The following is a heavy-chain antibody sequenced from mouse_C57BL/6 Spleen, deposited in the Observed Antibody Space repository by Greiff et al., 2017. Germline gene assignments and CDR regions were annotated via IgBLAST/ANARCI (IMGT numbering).Heavy chain of an antibody. CDR2: IDPSDSYT. Sequence: QVQLQQPGAELVMPGASVKLSCKASGYTFTSYSMHWVKQRPGQGLEWIGEIDPSDSYTNYNQKFKGKSTLTVDKSSSTAYMQLSSLTSEDTAVYYCARDYGGLYYFDDWGQGTTVTVSS. D-gene: IGHD1-2*01. CDR1: GYTFTSYS. CDR3: ARDYGGLYYFDD. V-gene: IGHV1-69*01. J-gene: IGHJ2*01.